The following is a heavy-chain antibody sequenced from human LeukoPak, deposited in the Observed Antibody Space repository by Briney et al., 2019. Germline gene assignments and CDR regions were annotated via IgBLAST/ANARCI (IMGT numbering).Heavy chain of an antibody. CDR1: GGSISSYY. D-gene: IGHD6-19*01. CDR2: IYHSGTT. J-gene: IGHJ4*02. Sequence: PSETLSLTCTVSGGSISSYYWSWIRQSPRKGLEWIGGIYHSGTTYYNPSLKSRVTISVDTSKNQFSLKLSSVTAADTAVYYCARSRAVAGTPFDYWGQGTLVTVSS. V-gene: IGHV4-59*04. CDR3: ARSRAVAGTPFDY.